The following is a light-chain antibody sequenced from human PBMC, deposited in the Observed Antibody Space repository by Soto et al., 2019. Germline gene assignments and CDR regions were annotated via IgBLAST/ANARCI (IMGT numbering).Light chain of an antibody. CDR1: SSSIGAGYE. V-gene: IGLV1-40*01. J-gene: IGLJ1*01. CDR3: QSYDKRLTAYV. CDR2: GNG. Sequence: QAVLTQPPSVSGAPGQRVTISSFGTSSSIGAGYEVHWYHQLPGTAPKLVVSGNGNRPSGVPDRLSASKSGTSASLAITGLQAEDEGHYYCQSYDKRLTAYVFGTGTKVTV.